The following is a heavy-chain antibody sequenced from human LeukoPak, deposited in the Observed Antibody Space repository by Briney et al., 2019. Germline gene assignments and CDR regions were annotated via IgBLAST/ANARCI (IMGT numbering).Heavy chain of an antibody. V-gene: IGHV3-11*04. CDR3: ASKKRMATINY. D-gene: IGHD5-24*01. Sequence: GGSLRLSCAASGFTFSDYYMSWIRQVPGKGLEWVSYISSSGSTIYYADSVKGRFTISRDNAKNSLYLQMNSLRAEDTAVYYCASKKRMATINYWGQGTLVTVSS. J-gene: IGHJ4*02. CDR1: GFTFSDYY. CDR2: ISSSGSTI.